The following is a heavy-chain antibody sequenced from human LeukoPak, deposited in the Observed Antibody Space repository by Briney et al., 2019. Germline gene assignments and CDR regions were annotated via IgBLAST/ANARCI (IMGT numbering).Heavy chain of an antibody. CDR3: AKGWCNWNDDLVYDY. V-gene: IGHV3-74*01. D-gene: IGHD1-1*01. Sequence: GGSLRLSCAASTSTGLVWMDWVRKAPGKGLVWVARIKSDGTSANYADSVRGRFTISRDDAKNTLYLLMNSLRAEDTALYYCAKGWCNWNDDLVYDYWGQGTLVTVSS. CDR1: TSTGLVW. CDR2: IKSDGTSA. J-gene: IGHJ4*02.